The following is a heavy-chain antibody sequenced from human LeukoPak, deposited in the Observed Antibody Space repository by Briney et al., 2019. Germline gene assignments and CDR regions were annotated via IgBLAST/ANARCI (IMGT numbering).Heavy chain of an antibody. V-gene: IGHV1-69*06. CDR3: ARGYSSGWTDYYYGMDV. J-gene: IGHJ6*01. D-gene: IGHD6-19*01. CDR1: GGTFSSSA. CDR2: IIPILGTA. Sequence: ASLKVSCEASGGTFSSSAISWVRQAPGQGLEWMGGIIPILGTANYAQKFQGRVTITADKSTSTAYMELSSLRSEDTAVYYCARGYSSGWTDYYYGMDVWGKGTTVTVSS.